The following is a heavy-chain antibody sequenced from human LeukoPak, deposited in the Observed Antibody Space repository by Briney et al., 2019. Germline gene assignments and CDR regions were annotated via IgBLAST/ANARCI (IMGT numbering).Heavy chain of an antibody. Sequence: PSETLSLTCAVYGGSFSGYYWSWIRQPPGKGLEWIGEINHSGSTNYNPSLKSRVTISVDTSKNQFSLKLSSVTAADTAVYYCASSPRGTYFDYWGQGTLVTVSS. CDR3: ASSPRGTYFDY. V-gene: IGHV4-34*01. CDR2: INHSGST. J-gene: IGHJ4*02. CDR1: GGSFSGYY. D-gene: IGHD1/OR15-1a*01.